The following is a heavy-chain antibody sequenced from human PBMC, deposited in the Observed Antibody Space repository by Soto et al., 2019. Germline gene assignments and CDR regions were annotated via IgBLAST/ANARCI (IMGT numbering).Heavy chain of an antibody. Sequence: QVQLVQSGSEVKKPGASVKVSCKASGYTFNSYGISWVRQAPGQGLEWMGWISCYNGDTKYSEKVKRRVTMTTDTTTSTAYMDLRSLISDDTAIYYCARYFWSGQVPFYFDQWGQGSLITVSS. J-gene: IGHJ4*02. CDR1: GYTFNSYG. V-gene: IGHV1-18*01. CDR3: ARYFWSGQVPFYFDQ. D-gene: IGHD3-3*01. CDR2: ISCYNGDT.